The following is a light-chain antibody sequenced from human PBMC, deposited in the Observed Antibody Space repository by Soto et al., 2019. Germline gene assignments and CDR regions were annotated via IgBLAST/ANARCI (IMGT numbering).Light chain of an antibody. CDR3: QHRRSWPLT. V-gene: IGKV3-11*01. J-gene: IGKJ5*01. CDR1: QSVSTY. CDR2: DAS. Sequence: EIVLTQSPATLSLSPGEGATLSCRASQSVSTYLAWYQQRPGQAPRLLIYDASTRATGIPARFSGSGSGTDFTLTISSLEPEDFAGYYCQHRRSWPLTFGQGTRLDIK.